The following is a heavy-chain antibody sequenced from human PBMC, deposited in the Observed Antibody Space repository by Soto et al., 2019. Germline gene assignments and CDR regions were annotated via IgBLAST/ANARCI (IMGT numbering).Heavy chain of an antibody. D-gene: IGHD2-15*01. CDR2: LTGSGGSP. CDR1: GFTFSTYA. CDR3: AKTGQLHCSGGSCYVDY. J-gene: IGHJ4*02. V-gene: IGHV3-23*01. Sequence: GALRLSCATSGFTFSTYAMSWVRQAPGKGLEWVSALTGSGGSPKYADSVKGRFTISRDISKSTLYLQMDSLRAEDTAVYYCAKTGQLHCSGGSCYVDYWGQGTLVTVSS.